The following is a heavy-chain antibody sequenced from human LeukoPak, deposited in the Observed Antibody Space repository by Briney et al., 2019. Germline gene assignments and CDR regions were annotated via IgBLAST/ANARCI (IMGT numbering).Heavy chain of an antibody. J-gene: IGHJ4*02. CDR2: ISGSGGST. Sequence: GGSLRLSCAASGFTFSSYGMSWVRQAPGKGLEWVSAISGSGGSTYYADSVKGRFTISRDNSKNTLYLQMNSLRAEDTAVYYCAKDPYSGYDHYFDYWGQGTLVTVSS. D-gene: IGHD5-12*01. CDR1: GFTFSSYG. CDR3: AKDPYSGYDHYFDY. V-gene: IGHV3-23*01.